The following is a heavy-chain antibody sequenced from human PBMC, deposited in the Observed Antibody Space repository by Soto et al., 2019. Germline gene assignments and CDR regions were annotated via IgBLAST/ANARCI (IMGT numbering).Heavy chain of an antibody. D-gene: IGHD1-26*01. CDR2: IYSSGSA. Sequence: SETLSLTCTVSRASIYTYSWTWIRQPAGKGLQWIGHIYSSGSANYSPSLKSRVSMSVDSSKNQISLKLSSVTAADTAVYYCATIVGANDYWGQGTLVTVSS. CDR3: ATIVGANDY. V-gene: IGHV4-4*07. J-gene: IGHJ4*02. CDR1: RASIYTYS.